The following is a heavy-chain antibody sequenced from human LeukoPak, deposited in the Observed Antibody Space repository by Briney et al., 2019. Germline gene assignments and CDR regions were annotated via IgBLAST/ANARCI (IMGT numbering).Heavy chain of an antibody. Sequence: GGSLRLSCAASGFAFSSYSMNWVHQAPGKGLEWVSSISSGSSYIYYADSVKGRFTISRDNAKNSLYLQMNSLRAEDTAVYYCALGSGYYPPNFDYWGQGTLVTVSS. CDR2: ISSGSSYI. CDR3: ALGSGYYPPNFDY. V-gene: IGHV3-21*04. CDR1: GFAFSSYS. J-gene: IGHJ4*02. D-gene: IGHD3-22*01.